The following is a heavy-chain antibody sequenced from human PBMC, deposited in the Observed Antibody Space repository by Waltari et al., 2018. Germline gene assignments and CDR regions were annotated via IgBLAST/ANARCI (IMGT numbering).Heavy chain of an antibody. J-gene: IGHJ4*02. D-gene: IGHD2-2*01. V-gene: IGHV3-7*01. Sequence: EVQLVESGGGLVQPGGSVRFACGAYGLTFSRYWMSWVRQTPGKGLQWVANINYDGSQKYYVDSVKGRFTISRDNAKNSVYLQMNSLRVEDTAVYYCAKSRGFEYWGQGALITVSS. CDR2: INYDGSQK. CDR1: GLTFSRYW. CDR3: AKSRGFEY.